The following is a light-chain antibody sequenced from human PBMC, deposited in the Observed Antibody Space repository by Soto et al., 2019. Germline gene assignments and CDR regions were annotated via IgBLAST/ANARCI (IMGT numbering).Light chain of an antibody. V-gene: IGLV2-14*01. CDR1: SSDVGGYNY. CDR3: SSYTSSSTVV. J-gene: IGLJ3*02. Sequence: QSAPTQPASVSGSPGQSITISCTGSSSDVGGYNYVSWYQHHPGKAPKLMIYEVSNRPSGVSNRFSGSKSDNTASLTISGLQSEDEADYYCSSYTSSSTVVFGGGTKVTVL. CDR2: EVS.